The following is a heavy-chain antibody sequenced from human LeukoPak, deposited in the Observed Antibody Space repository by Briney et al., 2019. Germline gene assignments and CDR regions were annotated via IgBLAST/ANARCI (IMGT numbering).Heavy chain of an antibody. V-gene: IGHV1-24*01. CDR2: FDPEDGET. D-gene: IGHD5-18*01. CDR3: ATDAADTYSYGPGYYYGMDV. Sequence: GASVKVACKVYGYTLAELSMHWERQAPGKGLGWMGGFDPEDGETIYAQKFQGRVTMTEDTSTDPAYMELSSLRSEDTAVYYCATDAADTYSYGPGYYYGMDVWGQGTTVTVSS. J-gene: IGHJ6*02. CDR1: GYTLAELS.